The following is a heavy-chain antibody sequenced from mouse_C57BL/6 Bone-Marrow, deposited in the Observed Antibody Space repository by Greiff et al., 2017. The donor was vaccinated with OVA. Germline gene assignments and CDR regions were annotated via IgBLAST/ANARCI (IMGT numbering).Heavy chain of an antibody. Sequence: QVQLQQSGAELVRPGTSVKVSCKASGYAFTNYLIEWVKQRPGQGLEWIGVINPGSGGTNYNEKFKGKATLTADKSSSTANMQLSSLTSEDSAVYFCARLGRGAYWGQGTLVTVSA. V-gene: IGHV1-54*01. J-gene: IGHJ3*01. CDR1: GYAFTNYL. CDR3: ARLGRGAY. D-gene: IGHD4-1*01. CDR2: INPGSGGT.